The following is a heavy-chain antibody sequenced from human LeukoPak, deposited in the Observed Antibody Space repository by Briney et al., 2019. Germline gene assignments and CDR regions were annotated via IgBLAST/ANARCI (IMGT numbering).Heavy chain of an antibody. Sequence: GGSLRLSCAASGFTFSSYWMSWVRQAPGKGLEWVANIKQDGSEKYYVDSVKGRFTISRDNAKNSLYLQMNSLRAEDTAVYYCARDSPFTYSGSYLDYWGQGTLVTVSS. D-gene: IGHD1-26*01. V-gene: IGHV3-7*01. CDR3: ARDSPFTYSGSYLDY. CDR1: GFTFSSYW. J-gene: IGHJ4*02. CDR2: IKQDGSEK.